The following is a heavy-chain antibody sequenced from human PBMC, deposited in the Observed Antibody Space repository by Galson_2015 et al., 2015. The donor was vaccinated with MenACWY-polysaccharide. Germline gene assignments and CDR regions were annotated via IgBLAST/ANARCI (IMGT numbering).Heavy chain of an antibody. D-gene: IGHD1/OR15-1a*01. J-gene: IGHJ4*02. CDR1: GFTFDTYS. CDR3: ASRTRFRTGSGPEDY. CDR2: ISGNSAYI. V-gene: IGHV3-21*01. Sequence: SLRLSCAASGFTFDTYSLIWVRQAPGQELQWVSAISGNSAYIYYADSVKGRLTISRDNAKNSLYLQMNSLRAEDTAIYYCASRTRFRTGSGPEDYWGLGTLVTVSS.